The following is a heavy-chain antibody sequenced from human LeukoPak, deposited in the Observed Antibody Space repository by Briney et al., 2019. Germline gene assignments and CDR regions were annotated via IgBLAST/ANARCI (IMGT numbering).Heavy chain of an antibody. J-gene: IGHJ6*03. CDR3: ARDRGQTGYYWSYYYYMDV. CDR2: IRSSGTTI. D-gene: IGHD3-9*01. CDR1: GFTFSDYY. Sequence: GGSLRLSCVASGFTFSDYYMSWIRQAPGKGLEWVSYIRSSGTTIHYADSVKGRFTISRDNAKNSLYLQMNSLRAEDTAVYYCARDRGQTGYYWSYYYYMDVWGIGTTVTVSS. V-gene: IGHV3-11*04.